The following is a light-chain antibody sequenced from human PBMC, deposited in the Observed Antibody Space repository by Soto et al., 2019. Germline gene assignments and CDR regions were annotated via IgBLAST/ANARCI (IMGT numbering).Light chain of an antibody. Sequence: EIVVTQSPDSLFVSPGERATRSCRSSQRISSNLAWYQQKPGQPPRLLIYGASTRATGIQARVSGSGSETEFTRTISSLQSDDFAVYYCQQYNNWPPYTFGQGTKLEIK. J-gene: IGKJ2*01. CDR1: QRISSN. CDR2: GAS. V-gene: IGKV3D-15*01. CDR3: QQYNNWPPYT.